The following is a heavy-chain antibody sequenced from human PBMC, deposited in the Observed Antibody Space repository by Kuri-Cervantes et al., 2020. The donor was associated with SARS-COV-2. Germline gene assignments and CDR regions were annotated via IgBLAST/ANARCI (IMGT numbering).Heavy chain of an antibody. D-gene: IGHD2-2*01. CDR2: INWNGGST. V-gene: IGHV3-20*04. Sequence: GGSLRLSCAASGFTFDDYGMSWVRQAPGKGLEWVSGINWNGGSTGYADSVKGRFTISRDNAKNSLYPQMNSLRAEDTALYYCARSRYCSSTSCPGGDYWGQGTLVTVSS. J-gene: IGHJ4*02. CDR3: ARSRYCSSTSCPGGDY. CDR1: GFTFDDYG.